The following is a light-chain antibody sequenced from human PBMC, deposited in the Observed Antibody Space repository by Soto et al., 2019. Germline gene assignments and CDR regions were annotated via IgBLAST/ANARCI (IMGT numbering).Light chain of an antibody. CDR2: DAS. Sequence: DIQMTQSPSSLSASLGDRVTITCRSSQYISDYLAWYQQKPGNPPKLLIFDASTLQSGVPSRFRGSGAGTEFTLTITSLQPEDVATYYCQKYNKAPWTFGQGTRVEI. CDR3: QKYNKAPWT. J-gene: IGKJ1*01. CDR1: QYISDY. V-gene: IGKV1-27*01.